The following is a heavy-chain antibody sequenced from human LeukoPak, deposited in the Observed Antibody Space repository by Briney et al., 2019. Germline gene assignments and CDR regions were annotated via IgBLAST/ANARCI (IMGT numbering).Heavy chain of an antibody. CDR2: IYSSVST. J-gene: IGHJ6*03. V-gene: IGHV4-4*09. CDR1: GDSINDHY. D-gene: IGHD2-15*01. CDR3: ARQRCSGGSCYRADQLYYMDV. Sequence: SETLSLTCSVSGDSINDHYWSWIRQPPGEGLEWIAYIYSSVSTNYNPSLKSRVTISIDTSKSQFSLKLTSVTAADAGVYYCARQRCSGGSCYRADQLYYMDVWGKGTTVTVSS.